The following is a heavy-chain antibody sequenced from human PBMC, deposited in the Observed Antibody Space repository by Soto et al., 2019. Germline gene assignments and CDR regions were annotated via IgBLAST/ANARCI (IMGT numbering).Heavy chain of an antibody. V-gene: IGHV1-18*01. CDR2: IITYNGNT. J-gene: IGHJ4*02. CDR1: GYTFISYG. CDR3: ARDSPPPRE. Sequence: GASVKVSCKASGYTFISYGISWVRQAPGQGLEWMGWIITYNGNTNYAQKLQGRVTMTTDTSTGTAYMELRSLRSDDTAVYYCARDSPPPREWGQGTLVTVSS.